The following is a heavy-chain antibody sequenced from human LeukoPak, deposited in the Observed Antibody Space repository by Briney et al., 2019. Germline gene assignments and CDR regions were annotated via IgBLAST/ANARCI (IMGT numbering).Heavy chain of an antibody. CDR1: GFTFSSYS. V-gene: IGHV3-21*01. D-gene: IGHD2-2*01. J-gene: IGHJ4*02. CDR3: ARAFQGWTSYD. CDR2: ISSSSSYI. Sequence: GGSLRLSCAASGFTFSSYSMNWVRQAPGKGLEWVSSISSSSSYIYYADSVKGRFTISRDNPKNSLYLQMNSLRTEDTAVYYCARAFQGWTSYDWGQGTLVTVSS.